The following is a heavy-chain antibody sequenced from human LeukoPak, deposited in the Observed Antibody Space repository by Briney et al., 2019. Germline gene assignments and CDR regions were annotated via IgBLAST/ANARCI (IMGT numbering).Heavy chain of an antibody. CDR2: IYYSGST. CDR1: GGSISSYY. V-gene: IGHV4-59*12. Sequence: NSSETLSLTCTVSGGSISSYYWSWIRQPPGKGLEWIGYIYYSGSTNYNPSLKSRVTMSVDTSKNQFSLKLSSVTAADTAVYYCARDQIVGATYYFDYWGQGTLVTVSS. CDR3: ARDQIVGATYYFDY. D-gene: IGHD1-26*01. J-gene: IGHJ4*02.